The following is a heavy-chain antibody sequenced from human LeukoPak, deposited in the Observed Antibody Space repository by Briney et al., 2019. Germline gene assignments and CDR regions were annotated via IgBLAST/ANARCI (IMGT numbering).Heavy chain of an antibody. CDR1: GFTFNTYG. Sequence: GGSLRLSCAASGFTFNTYGIHWVRQALGKGLEWVTSIHYDGSNKYYADSVKGRFTISRDNSRNALYLQMNSLRAEDTAVYYCAKTPYYYGSGSYYNVPRYYYMDAWGKGTTVTISS. J-gene: IGHJ6*03. CDR2: IHYDGSNK. V-gene: IGHV3-30*02. D-gene: IGHD3-10*01. CDR3: AKTPYYYGSGSYYNVPRYYYMDA.